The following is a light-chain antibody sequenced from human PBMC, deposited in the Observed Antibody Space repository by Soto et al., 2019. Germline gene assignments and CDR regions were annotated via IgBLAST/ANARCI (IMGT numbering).Light chain of an antibody. Sequence: IVMTQSPASLSVSPGDGATLSCRASHSVASNVAWYQQKPGQGPRLLIHGASTRAVGVPARFSGSGSGTDFTLTISSLQSEDFAVYYCQQYHNWPPQYTFGQGTKLQIK. CDR3: QQYHNWPPQYT. J-gene: IGKJ2*01. CDR2: GAS. CDR1: HSVASN. V-gene: IGKV3-15*01.